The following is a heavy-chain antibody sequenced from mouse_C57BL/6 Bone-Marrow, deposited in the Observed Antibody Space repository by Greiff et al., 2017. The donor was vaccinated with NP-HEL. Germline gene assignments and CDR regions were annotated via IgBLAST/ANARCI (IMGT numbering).Heavy chain of an antibody. CDR2: IYPRSGNT. J-gene: IGHJ2*01. Sequence: QVQLQQSGAELARPGASVKLSCKASGYTFTSYGISWVKQRTGQGLEWIGEIYPRSGNTYYNEKFKGKDTLTADKSSSTAYMELRSLTSEDSAVYFCARPLYYDYGEVYFDYWGQGTTLTVSS. CDR3: ARPLYYDYGEVYFDY. V-gene: IGHV1-81*01. D-gene: IGHD2-4*01. CDR1: GYTFTSYG.